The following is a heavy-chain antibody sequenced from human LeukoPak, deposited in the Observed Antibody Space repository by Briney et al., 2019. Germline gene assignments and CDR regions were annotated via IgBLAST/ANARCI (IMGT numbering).Heavy chain of an antibody. J-gene: IGHJ4*02. V-gene: IGHV3-30*02. D-gene: IGHD6-13*01. Sequence: GGSLRLSCAASGFTFSSYGMHWVRQAPGKGLEWVAFIRYDGSNKYYADSVKGRFTISRDNSKNTLYLQMNSLRAEDTAVYYCAKAPYSSSWYRGFDYWGQGTLVTVSS. CDR1: GFTFSSYG. CDR2: IRYDGSNK. CDR3: AKAPYSSSWYRGFDY.